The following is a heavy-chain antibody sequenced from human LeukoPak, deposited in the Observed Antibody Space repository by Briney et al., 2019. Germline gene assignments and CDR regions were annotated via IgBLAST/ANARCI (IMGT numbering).Heavy chain of an antibody. CDR2: IIPIFGTA. J-gene: IGHJ4*02. Sequence: GASVKLSCKASGGTFSSYAISWVRQAPGQGLEWMGGIIPIFGTANYAQKFQGRVTITADESTSTAYMELSSLRSEDTAVYYCAREYLYCSSTSCYSEGFDYWGQGTLVTVSS. CDR1: GGTFSSYA. CDR3: AREYLYCSSTSCYSEGFDY. V-gene: IGHV1-69*13. D-gene: IGHD2-2*01.